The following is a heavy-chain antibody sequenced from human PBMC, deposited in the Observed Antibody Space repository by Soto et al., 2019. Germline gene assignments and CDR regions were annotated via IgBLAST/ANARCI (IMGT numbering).Heavy chain of an antibody. CDR2: IYYSGST. J-gene: IGHJ5*02. Sequence: PSETLSLTCTVSGGSISSYYWSWIRQPPGKGLEWIGYIYYSGSTYYNPSLKSRVTISVDTSKNQFSLKLSSVTAADTAVYYCARDFSRYYDSSGYFRPHWFDPWGQGTLVTVSS. CDR1: GGSISSYY. CDR3: ARDFSRYYDSSGYFRPHWFDP. V-gene: IGHV4-59*12. D-gene: IGHD3-22*01.